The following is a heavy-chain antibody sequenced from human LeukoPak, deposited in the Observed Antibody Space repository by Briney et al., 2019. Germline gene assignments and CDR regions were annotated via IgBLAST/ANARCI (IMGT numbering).Heavy chain of an antibody. CDR1: GFTFSSYW. CDR3: ARERPIIPGRPSTYYGLDV. CDR2: INKDGGEK. Sequence: GGSLRLSCAASGFTFSSYWMSWVRQAPGKGLEWVANINKDGGEKYYVDSVKGRVTISRDNSKNTLYLQMNSLRSEYTAVYFCARERPIIPGRPSTYYGLDVWGQGTTVTVSS. D-gene: IGHD1-14*01. J-gene: IGHJ6*02. V-gene: IGHV3-7*01.